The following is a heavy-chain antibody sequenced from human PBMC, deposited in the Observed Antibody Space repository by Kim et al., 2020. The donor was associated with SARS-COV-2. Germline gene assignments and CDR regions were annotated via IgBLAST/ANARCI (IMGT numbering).Heavy chain of an antibody. Sequence: CYASAVKGRFTISIDNSTNTLYLQMNSLRAEDIAMYYCTRGGGYYIGLEYWGQGTPVTVSS. J-gene: IGHJ4*02. D-gene: IGHD2-21*01. V-gene: IGHV3-30*01. CDR3: TRGGGYYIGLEY.